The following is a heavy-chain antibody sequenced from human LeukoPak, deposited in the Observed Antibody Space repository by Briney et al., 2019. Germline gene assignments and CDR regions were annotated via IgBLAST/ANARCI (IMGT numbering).Heavy chain of an antibody. J-gene: IGHJ5*02. D-gene: IGHD4-17*01. CDR2: IRYDGSNK. CDR1: GFTFSSYG. CDR3: AKGYYGDLTNNWFDP. Sequence: GGSLRLSCAASGFTFSSYGMHWVRQAPGKGLEWETFIRYDGSNKYYADSVKGRFTISRDNSKNTLYLQMNTLRAEDTAMYYCAKGYYGDLTNNWFDPWGQGTLVTVSS. V-gene: IGHV3-30*02.